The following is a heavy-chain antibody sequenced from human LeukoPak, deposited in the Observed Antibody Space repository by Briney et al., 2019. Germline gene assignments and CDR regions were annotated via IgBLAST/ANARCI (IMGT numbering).Heavy chain of an antibody. Sequence: GGSLRLSCAASGFTFSSYEVNWVRQAPGKGLEWVSYISSSGSTIYYADSVKGRFTISRDNAKNSLYLQMNSLRDDDTAVYYCASAPRSYYYFDSWGQGTLVTVSS. CDR1: GFTFSSYE. CDR2: ISSSGSTI. V-gene: IGHV3-48*03. CDR3: ASAPRSYYYFDS. J-gene: IGHJ4*02. D-gene: IGHD2-21*01.